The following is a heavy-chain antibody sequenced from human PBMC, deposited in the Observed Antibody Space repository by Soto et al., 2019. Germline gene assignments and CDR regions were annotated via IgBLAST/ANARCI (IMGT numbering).Heavy chain of an antibody. CDR1: GYTFISYA. J-gene: IGHJ4*02. V-gene: IGHV1-3*01. CDR2: INAGNGNT. D-gene: IGHD3-10*01. CDR3: ARDMGFGLSDY. Sequence: QVQLVQSGAEVKKPGASVKVSCKASGYTFISYAMYWVRQAPGQRLEWMEWINAGNGNTKYSQKFQGRVTITRDTSASTAYMELSSLRSEDTAVYYCARDMGFGLSDYWGQGTLVTVSS.